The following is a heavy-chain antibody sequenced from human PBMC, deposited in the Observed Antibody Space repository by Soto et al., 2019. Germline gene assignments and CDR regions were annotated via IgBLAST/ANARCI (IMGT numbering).Heavy chain of an antibody. Sequence: SGPTLVNPTQTLTLTCTFSGFSLSTSGLRVGWIRQPPGKALEWLALIYWDDDKYYSPSLKSRLTITKDTSKNQVVLTMTNMDPVDTATYYCAHSTETTMALDYWGQGTLVTVSS. CDR1: GFSLSTSGLR. CDR3: AHSTETTMALDY. D-gene: IGHD5-18*01. V-gene: IGHV2-5*02. CDR2: IYWDDDK. J-gene: IGHJ4*02.